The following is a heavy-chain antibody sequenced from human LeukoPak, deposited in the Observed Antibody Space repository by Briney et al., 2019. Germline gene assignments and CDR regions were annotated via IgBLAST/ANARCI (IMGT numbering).Heavy chain of an antibody. V-gene: IGHV3-48*03. CDR2: ISSSGSTI. D-gene: IGHD3-22*01. CDR3: AREGFGYDSSGYYQGGFDY. Sequence: PGGSLRLSCAASGFTFSSYEMNWVRQAPGKGLEWVSYISSSGSTIYYADSVKGRFTISRDNAKNSLYLQMNSLRAEDTAVYYCAREGFGYDSSGYYQGGFDYWGQGTLVTVSS. CDR1: GFTFSSYE. J-gene: IGHJ4*02.